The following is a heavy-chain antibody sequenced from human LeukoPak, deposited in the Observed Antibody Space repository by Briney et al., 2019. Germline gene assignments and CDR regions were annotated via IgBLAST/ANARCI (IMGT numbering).Heavy chain of an antibody. CDR2: ISSSGSSI. CDR3: ASVIATSYSSGWYLIQPLLVPYYYYYMDV. D-gene: IGHD6-19*01. CDR1: GFTFSDYY. Sequence: GGSLRLSCAASGFTFSDYYMSWIRQAPGKGLEWVSYISSSGSSIYYAESVKGRFTISRDNAKNSLYLQMDSLRAEATSVYYCASVIATSYSSGWYLIQPLLVPYYYYYMDVWGKGTTVTISS. V-gene: IGHV3-11*04. J-gene: IGHJ6*03.